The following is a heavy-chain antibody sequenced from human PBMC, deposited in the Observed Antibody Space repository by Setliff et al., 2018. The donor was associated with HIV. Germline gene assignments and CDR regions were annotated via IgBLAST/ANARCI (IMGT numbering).Heavy chain of an antibody. CDR2: ISPIFGPS. V-gene: IGHV1-69*13. D-gene: IGHD2-2*01. CDR1: GGTSSNYA. J-gene: IGHJ3*01. Sequence: SVKVSCKASGGTSSNYAINWVRQAPGQGLEWMGGISPIFGPSNYAQKFQGRVTITADESTSTAYMELSSLRSTDTAVYYCARDAVPHCSDASCYGRGAFDVWGQGTLVTVSS. CDR3: ARDAVPHCSDASCYGRGAFDV.